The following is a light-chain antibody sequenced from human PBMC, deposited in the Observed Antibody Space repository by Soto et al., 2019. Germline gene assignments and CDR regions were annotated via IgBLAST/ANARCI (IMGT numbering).Light chain of an antibody. CDR1: RGIGST. CDR3: QHYVTWPLA. V-gene: IGKV3-15*01. Sequence: EVVMTQSPATLSVSPGERATLSCRASRGIGSTIAWYQQKPGQTPRLLIDDTSTSATGVPGRFIGSRSGTEFTLTITTLQSEEFAIYYGQHYVTWPLAFGGGTRVENK. J-gene: IGKJ4*01. CDR2: DTS.